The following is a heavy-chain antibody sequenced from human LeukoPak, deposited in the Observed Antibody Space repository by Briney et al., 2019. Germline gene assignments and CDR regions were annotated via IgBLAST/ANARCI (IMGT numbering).Heavy chain of an antibody. CDR3: ARGGYSFDY. CDR2: LHADGSEY. D-gene: IGHD5-12*01. J-gene: IGHJ4*02. V-gene: IGHV3-7*01. Sequence: PGGSLRLSCVGSGFSLSGYWMSWVRQAPGKGLEWVARLHADGSEYSYVGSVKGRFTISGDNPKNSLYLQMNSLRVDDTAVYYCARGGYSFDYLGQGTLVPVSS. CDR1: GFSLSGYW.